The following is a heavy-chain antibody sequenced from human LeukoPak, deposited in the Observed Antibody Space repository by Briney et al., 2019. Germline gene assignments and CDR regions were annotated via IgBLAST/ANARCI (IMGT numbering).Heavy chain of an antibody. Sequence: PSETLSPTCSVSGGPIRGYYWSWIRHPPGKGLEWIGCISYSGDTKYNPSLKSRVSISIDTSKKQFSLNLRSVTAADTAIYYCVRDFDAWNAFDIWGQGTKVTVSS. J-gene: IGHJ3*02. CDR2: ISYSGDT. V-gene: IGHV4-59*01. D-gene: IGHD3-3*01. CDR3: VRDFDAWNAFDI. CDR1: GGPIRGYY.